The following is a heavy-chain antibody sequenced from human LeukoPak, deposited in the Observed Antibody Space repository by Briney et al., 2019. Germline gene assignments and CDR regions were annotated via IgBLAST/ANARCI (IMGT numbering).Heavy chain of an antibody. D-gene: IGHD6-19*01. J-gene: IGHJ6*02. CDR2: IYYSGST. Sequence: PSETLSLTCTVSGGSISSSSYYWGWIRQPPGKGLEWIGSIYYSGSTYYNPSLKSRVTISVDTSKNQFSLKLSSVTAADTAVYYCARDTGYSSGWYVDYYYGMDVWGQGTTVTVSS. V-gene: IGHV4-39*07. CDR3: ARDTGYSSGWYVDYYYGMDV. CDR1: GGSISSSSYY.